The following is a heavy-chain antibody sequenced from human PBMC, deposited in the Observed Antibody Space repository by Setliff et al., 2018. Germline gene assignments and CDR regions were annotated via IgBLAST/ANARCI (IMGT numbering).Heavy chain of an antibody. CDR2: IYYSGST. V-gene: IGHV4-39*07. J-gene: IGHJ5*02. D-gene: IGHD3-16*02. CDR1: GGSISSSSYY. Sequence: SETLSLTCTVSGGSISSSSYYWGWIRQPPGKGLEWIGSIYYSGSTYYNPSLKSRVTISVDTSKDQFSLKLSSVTAADTAVYYCARALPLGFRSALIPWGQGTLVTVSS. CDR3: ARALPLGFRSALIP.